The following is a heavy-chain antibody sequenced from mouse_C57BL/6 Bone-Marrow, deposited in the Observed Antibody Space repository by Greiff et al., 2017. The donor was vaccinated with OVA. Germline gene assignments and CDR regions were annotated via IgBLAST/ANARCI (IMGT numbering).Heavy chain of an antibody. D-gene: IGHD3-2*02. V-gene: IGHV1-81*01. Sequence: VQRVESGAELARPGASVKLSCKASGYTFTSYGISWVKQRTGQGLEWIGEIYPRSGNTYYNEKFKGKATLTADKSSSTAYMELRSLTSEDSAVYFCARWQLRLRRYYFDYWGQGTTLTVSS. CDR2: IYPRSGNT. CDR1: GYTFTSYG. CDR3: ARWQLRLRRYYFDY. J-gene: IGHJ2*01.